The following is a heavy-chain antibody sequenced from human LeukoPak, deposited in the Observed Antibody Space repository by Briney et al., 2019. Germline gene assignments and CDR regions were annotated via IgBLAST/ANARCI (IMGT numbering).Heavy chain of an antibody. Sequence: SQTQSLTCTVSGGSISSGGYYWSWIRQHPGKGLEWIGYIYYSGSTYYNPSLKSRVTISVDTSKNQFSLKLSSVTAADTAVYYCAREWSLSYYYYGMDVWGQGTTVTVSS. CDR3: AREWSLSYYYYGMDV. J-gene: IGHJ6*02. V-gene: IGHV4-31*03. CDR1: GGSISSGGYY. D-gene: IGHD3-10*01. CDR2: IYYSGST.